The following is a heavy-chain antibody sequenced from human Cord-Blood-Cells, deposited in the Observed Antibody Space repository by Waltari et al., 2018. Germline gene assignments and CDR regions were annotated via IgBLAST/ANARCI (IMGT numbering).Heavy chain of an antibody. CDR3: ARGLAPNVVPAATEAFGAFDI. CDR2: IIPILGIA. CDR1: GGTFSSYA. J-gene: IGHJ3*02. V-gene: IGHV1-69*04. Sequence: GSSVKVSCKASGGTFSSYAISWVRQAPGQGLEWMGRIIPILGIANYAQKFQGRVTITADKSTSTAYMELSSLRSEDTAVYYCARGLAPNVVPAATEAFGAFDIWGQGTMVTVSS. D-gene: IGHD2-2*01.